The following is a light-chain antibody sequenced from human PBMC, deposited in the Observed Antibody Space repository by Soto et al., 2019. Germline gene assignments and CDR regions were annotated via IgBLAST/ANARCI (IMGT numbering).Light chain of an antibody. CDR2: KAS. CDR3: QQYNSYPWT. V-gene: IGKV1-5*03. CDR1: QSISSW. Sequence: DIHMTQSTPSLSASVGDRITITSRASQSISSWLAWYQQKPGKAPKLLIYKASSLESGVPSRFSGSGSGTECTLTISSLQPDDFATYYCQQYNSYPWTFGQGTKVDI. J-gene: IGKJ1*01.